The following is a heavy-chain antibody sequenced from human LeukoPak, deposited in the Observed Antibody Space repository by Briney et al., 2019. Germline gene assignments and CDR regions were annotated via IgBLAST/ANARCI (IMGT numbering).Heavy chain of an antibody. V-gene: IGHV3-30*04. J-gene: IGHJ4*02. CDR1: GFTFSSYA. D-gene: IGHD5-18*01. Sequence: GGSLRLSCAASGFTFSSYAMHWVRQAPGKGLEWVAVISYDGSNKYYADSVKGRFTISRDNSKNTLYLQMNSLRAEDTAVYYCARDSGYSYGYYYYFDYWGQGTLVTVSS. CDR3: ARDSGYSYGYYYYFDY. CDR2: ISYDGSNK.